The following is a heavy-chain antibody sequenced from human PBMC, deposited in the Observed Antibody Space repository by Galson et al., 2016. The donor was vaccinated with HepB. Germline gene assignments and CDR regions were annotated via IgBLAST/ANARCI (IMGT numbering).Heavy chain of an antibody. Sequence: SVKVSCKASGYTFTRDGISWVRQAPGQGLEWMGWINAYSGNTNYAQKFQGRVTMTTDTSTSTAYMELRSLRSDDTAVYYCAREDLGYWYFDLWGRGTLVTVSS. V-gene: IGHV1-18*01. CDR1: GYTFTRDG. CDR3: AREDLGYWYFDL. J-gene: IGHJ2*01. D-gene: IGHD7-27*01. CDR2: INAYSGNT.